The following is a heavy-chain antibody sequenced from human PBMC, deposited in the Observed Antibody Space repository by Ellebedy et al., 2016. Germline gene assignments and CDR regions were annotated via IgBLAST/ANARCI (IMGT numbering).Heavy chain of an antibody. CDR2: INHSGST. Sequence: SETLSLTCAVNGGSFSGYYWSWIRQPPGKGLEWIGEINHSGSTNYNPSLKSRVTISLETSKNQFSLKLSSVTAADTAVYYCARSPSPSIWPFDYWGQGTLVTVSS. V-gene: IGHV4-34*01. CDR1: GGSFSGYY. J-gene: IGHJ4*02. D-gene: IGHD3-10*01. CDR3: ARSPSPSIWPFDY.